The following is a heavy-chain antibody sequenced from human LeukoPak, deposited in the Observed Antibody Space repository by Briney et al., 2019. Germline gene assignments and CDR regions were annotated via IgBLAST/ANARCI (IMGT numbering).Heavy chain of an antibody. CDR2: INPNSGGT. CDR1: GYTFTGDY. D-gene: IGHD4-17*01. CDR3: ARAAMGDYGDYVLDF. Sequence: ASVKVSCKASGYTFTGDYMHWVRQAPGQGLEWMGWINPNSGGTNYAQKFQGRVTMTRDTSISTAYMELSRLRSDDTAVYYCARAAMGDYGDYVLDFWGQGTLVTVSS. V-gene: IGHV1-2*02. J-gene: IGHJ4*02.